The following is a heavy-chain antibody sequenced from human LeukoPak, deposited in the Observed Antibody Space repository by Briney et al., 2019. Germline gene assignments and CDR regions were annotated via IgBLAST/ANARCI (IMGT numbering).Heavy chain of an antibody. CDR3: AKDGGSYPLYYFDY. CDR1: GFTFSSYA. V-gene: IGHV3-23*01. CDR2: ISGSGGST. Sequence: PGGSLRLSCAASGFTFSSYAMSWVRQAPGKGLEWVSAISGSGGSTYYADSVKGRFTISRDNSKNTLYLQMNSLRAEDTAVYYCAKDGGSYPLYYFDYWGREPWSPSLQ. J-gene: IGHJ4*02. D-gene: IGHD3-16*02.